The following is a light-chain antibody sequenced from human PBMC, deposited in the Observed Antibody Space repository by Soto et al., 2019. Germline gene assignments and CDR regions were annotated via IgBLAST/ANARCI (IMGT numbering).Light chain of an antibody. CDR2: AAS. Sequence: SVGDRVPISCRASQSIITWLALYQQKPGKAPKLLIYAASTLQSGVPSRFSGSGSGTDFTLTISSLQPEDFATYYCQQLNSYSPTFGGGTKVDIK. J-gene: IGKJ4*01. CDR3: QQLNSYSPT. V-gene: IGKV1-5*01. CDR1: QSIITW.